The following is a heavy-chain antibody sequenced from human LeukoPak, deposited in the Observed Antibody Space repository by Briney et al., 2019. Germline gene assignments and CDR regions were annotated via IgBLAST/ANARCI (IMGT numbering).Heavy chain of an antibody. J-gene: IGHJ4*02. V-gene: IGHV3-53*01. D-gene: IGHD4-17*01. Sequence: PGGSLRLSCAASGFTVSSNYMSWVRQAPGKGLEWDSVIYSGGSTYYADSVKGRFTISRDNSKNTLYLQMNSLRAEDTAVYYCARDRHGDYVGPLDYWGQGTLVTVSS. CDR1: GFTVSSNY. CDR3: ARDRHGDYVGPLDY. CDR2: IYSGGST.